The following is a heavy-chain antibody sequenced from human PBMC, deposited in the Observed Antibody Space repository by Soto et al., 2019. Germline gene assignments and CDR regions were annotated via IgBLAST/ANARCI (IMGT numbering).Heavy chain of an antibody. CDR1: GATFGNTA. CDR3: ARDGDPGYAFWSGPLGGGRFDP. Sequence: QVQLVQSGAKVKKPGSSVNVSCKTSGATFGNTAVTWVRQAPGQGLEWMGGIVPMFGTANYAQKFQGRVTITADESTNTAYMDLSSLRSDDTAVYYCARDGDPGYAFWSGPLGGGRFDPWGQGTLVTVSS. D-gene: IGHD3-3*01. V-gene: IGHV1-69*12. CDR2: IVPMFGTA. J-gene: IGHJ5*02.